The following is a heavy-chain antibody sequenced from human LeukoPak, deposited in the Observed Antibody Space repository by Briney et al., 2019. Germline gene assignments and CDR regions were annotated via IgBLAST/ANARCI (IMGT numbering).Heavy chain of an antibody. V-gene: IGHV3-48*03. J-gene: IGHJ5*02. CDR2: ISSSGSAI. D-gene: IGHD3-22*01. Sequence: GGSLRLSCAASGFTFSRYWMHWVRQAPGKGLEWVSYISSSGSAIYYVDSVKGRFTVSRDNAKNSLHLQMNSLKAEDTAVYYCARGIVVSGTFAWFDPWGQGTLVTVSS. CDR3: ARGIVVSGTFAWFDP. CDR1: GFTFSRYW.